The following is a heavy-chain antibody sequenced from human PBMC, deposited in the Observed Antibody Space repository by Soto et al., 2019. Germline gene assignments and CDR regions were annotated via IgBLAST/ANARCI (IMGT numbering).Heavy chain of an antibody. CDR2: INHIGST. CDR3: ARGPGYRNYYYYYMDV. V-gene: IGHV4-34*01. Sequence: QVQLQQWGAGLLKPSETLSLTCAVYGGSFSGYYWSWIRQPPGKGLEWIGEINHIGSTNYNPSLKSRVTISVDTSKNQFSLKLSSVTAADTAVYYCARGPGYRNYYYYYMDVWGKGTTVTVSS. CDR1: GGSFSGYY. J-gene: IGHJ6*03. D-gene: IGHD2-15*01.